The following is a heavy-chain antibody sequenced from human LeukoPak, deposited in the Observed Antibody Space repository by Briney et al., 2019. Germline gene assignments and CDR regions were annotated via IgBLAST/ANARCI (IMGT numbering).Heavy chain of an antibody. CDR3: AKGGYGSLYFDY. D-gene: IGHD4-17*01. J-gene: IGHJ4*02. V-gene: IGHV3-30*02. Sequence: GGSLRLSCAASGFVFSDYGMHWVRQAPGKGLEWVAFVRYDGSNEYYPDSVKGRFTISKDTSTNTLFLQMNSLRVEDTAVYYCAKGGYGSLYFDYWGQGTLVTVSS. CDR1: GFVFSDYG. CDR2: VRYDGSNE.